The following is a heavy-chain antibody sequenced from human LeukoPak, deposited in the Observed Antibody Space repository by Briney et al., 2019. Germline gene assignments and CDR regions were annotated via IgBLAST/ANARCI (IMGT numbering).Heavy chain of an antibody. J-gene: IGHJ4*02. CDR3: AKNLNPFDS. Sequence: PGGSLRLSCAASGFTFSSYAMSWVRQAPGKGLEWVSGISSSGGSTYYADSVKGRFTISRDNSKSTLSLQVNSLRAEDTAVYYCAKNLNPFDSWGQGILVTVSS. CDR2: ISSSGGST. V-gene: IGHV3-23*01. CDR1: GFTFSSYA.